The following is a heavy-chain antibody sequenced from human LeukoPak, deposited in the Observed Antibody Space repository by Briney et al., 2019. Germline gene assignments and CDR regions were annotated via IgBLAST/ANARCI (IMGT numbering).Heavy chain of an antibody. D-gene: IGHD3-22*01. Sequence: SVKVSCKASGGTFSSYAISWVRQAPGQGLEWMGRIIPILGIANYAQKFQGRVTITADKSTSTAYMELSSLRSEDTAVYYCARGIIYYDSSEGFDYWGQGTLVTVSS. CDR2: IIPILGIA. CDR3: ARGIIYYDSSEGFDY. CDR1: GGTFSSYA. V-gene: IGHV1-69*04. J-gene: IGHJ4*02.